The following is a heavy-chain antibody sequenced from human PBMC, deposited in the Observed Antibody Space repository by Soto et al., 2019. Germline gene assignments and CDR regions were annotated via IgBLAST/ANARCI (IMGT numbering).Heavy chain of an antibody. CDR3: ARPRGAIPRVTYNWFDP. Sequence: ASVKVSCKASGYSFSGYYMNWVRQAPGQGLEWMGWIKPNSGGTDYAQKFQGRVTMTRDTSISTAYMELRGLRYDDTAVYYCARPRGAIPRVTYNWFDPWGQGTLVTVSS. V-gene: IGHV1-2*02. CDR2: IKPNSGGT. CDR1: GYSFSGYY. J-gene: IGHJ5*02. D-gene: IGHD3-10*01.